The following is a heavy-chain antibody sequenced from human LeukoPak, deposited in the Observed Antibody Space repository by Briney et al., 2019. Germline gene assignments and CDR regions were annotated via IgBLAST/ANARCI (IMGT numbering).Heavy chain of an antibody. V-gene: IGHV1-2*02. CDR1: GYSFTGYY. D-gene: IGHD1-14*01. CDR3: ARYPPDDF. Sequence: GASVKVSCKASGYSFTGYYLHWVRQAPGQGLEWMGWINPYSGSTTYAQQFQGRVTMTRDTANTTVYMELNRLTSDDTTVYYCARYPPDDFWGQGTLVTVST. J-gene: IGHJ4*02. CDR2: INPYSGST.